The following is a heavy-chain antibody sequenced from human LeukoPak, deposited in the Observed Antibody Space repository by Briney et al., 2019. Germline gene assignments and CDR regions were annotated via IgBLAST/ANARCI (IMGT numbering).Heavy chain of an antibody. CDR2: ISDDGSNK. J-gene: IGHJ4*02. Sequence: GGSLRLSCTVSGFTLSNYQMHWVRQAPGKGLEWVAVISDDGSNKYYAGSVTGRFTISRDNSKNTLYLQMNTLRAEDTAVYYCARDPSFDYGDFYFDYWGQGTLVTVSS. CDR1: GFTLSNYQ. D-gene: IGHD4-17*01. V-gene: IGHV3-30-3*01. CDR3: ARDPSFDYGDFYFDY.